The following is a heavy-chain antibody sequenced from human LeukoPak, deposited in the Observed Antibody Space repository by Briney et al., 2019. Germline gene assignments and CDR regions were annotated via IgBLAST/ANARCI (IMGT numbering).Heavy chain of an antibody. J-gene: IGHJ6*02. V-gene: IGHV1-69*13. CDR2: IIPIFGTA. CDR3: ARVGYGGRYYYYGMDV. Sequence: ASVKVSCKASGGTFSSYAISWVRQAPGQGLEWMGGIIPIFGTANYAQKFQGRVTITADESTSTAYMELSSLRSEDTAVYYCARVGYGGRYYYYGMDVWGQGTTVTVSS. CDR1: GGTFSSYA. D-gene: IGHD4-23*01.